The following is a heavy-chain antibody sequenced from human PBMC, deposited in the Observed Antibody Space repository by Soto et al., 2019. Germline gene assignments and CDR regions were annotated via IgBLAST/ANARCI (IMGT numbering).Heavy chain of an antibody. CDR3: ARDPFGGRTSFNCYYGMDV. Sequence: ASVKVSCKASGYTFTGYYMHWVRQAPGQGLEWMGWINPNSGGTNYAQKFQGRVTMTRDTSISTAYMELSRLRSDDTAVYYCARDPFGGRTSFNCYYGMDVWGQGTTVTVSS. CDR1: GYTFTGYY. D-gene: IGHD3-3*01. V-gene: IGHV1-2*02. J-gene: IGHJ6*02. CDR2: INPNSGGT.